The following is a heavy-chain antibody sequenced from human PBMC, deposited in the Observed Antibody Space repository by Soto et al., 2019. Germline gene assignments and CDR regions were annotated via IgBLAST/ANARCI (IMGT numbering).Heavy chain of an antibody. CDR1: GYTLSELS. D-gene: IGHD2-15*01. Sequence: ASVKVSCMVSGYTLSELSMHWVRKTPGQGLEWMGIINPSDGSTAYAQKFQGRVTMTRDTSTSTVYMELSSLRSEDTAVYYCARDPCSGGSCYNWFDPWGQGTLVTVSS. V-gene: IGHV1-46*01. CDR3: ARDPCSGGSCYNWFDP. CDR2: INPSDGST. J-gene: IGHJ5*02.